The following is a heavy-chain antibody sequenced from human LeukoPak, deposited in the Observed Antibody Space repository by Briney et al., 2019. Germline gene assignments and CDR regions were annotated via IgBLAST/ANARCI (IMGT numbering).Heavy chain of an antibody. CDR1: GYTFTGYY. Sequence: GASVKVSCEASGYTFTGYYMHWMQQAPGQGLEWMGRINPNSGGTNYAQKFQGRVTMTRDTSISTAYMELSRLRSDDTAVYYCARFVDTAMDAFDIWGQGTMVTVSS. D-gene: IGHD5-18*01. CDR2: INPNSGGT. J-gene: IGHJ3*02. CDR3: ARFVDTAMDAFDI. V-gene: IGHV1-2*06.